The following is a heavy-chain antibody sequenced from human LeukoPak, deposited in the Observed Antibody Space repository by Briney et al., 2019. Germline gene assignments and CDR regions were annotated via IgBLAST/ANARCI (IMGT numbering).Heavy chain of an antibody. CDR2: IIPIFGTA. V-gene: IGHV1-69*05. CDR3: ARVPQQLAQGYYYYMDV. D-gene: IGHD6-13*01. Sequence: SEKVSCKASGGTFSSYAISWVRQAPGQGLEWTGGIIPIFGTANYAQKFQGRVTITTDESTSTAYMELSSRRSEDTAVYYCARVPQQLAQGYYYYMDVWGKGTTVTVSS. CDR1: GGTFSSYA. J-gene: IGHJ6*03.